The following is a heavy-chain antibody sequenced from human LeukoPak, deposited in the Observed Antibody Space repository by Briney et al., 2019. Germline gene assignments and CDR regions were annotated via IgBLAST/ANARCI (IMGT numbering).Heavy chain of an antibody. CDR2: IIPIFGTA. D-gene: IGHD3-22*01. V-gene: IGHV1-69*13. Sequence: ASVKVSCKASGDNFSRYTVTWVRLAPGQGLEWMGGIIPIFGTANYAQKFQGRVTITADESTSTAYMELSSLRSEDTAVYYCARVPHYYDSSGYYSEFDYWGQGTLVTVSS. CDR1: GDNFSRYT. J-gene: IGHJ4*02. CDR3: ARVPHYYDSSGYYSEFDY.